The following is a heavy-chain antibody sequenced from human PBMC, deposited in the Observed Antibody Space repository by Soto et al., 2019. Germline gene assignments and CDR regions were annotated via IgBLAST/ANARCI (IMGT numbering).Heavy chain of an antibody. J-gene: IGHJ5*02. Sequence: PSETLSLTCTVSGGSISSGGYSWSWIRQPPGKGLEWIGYIYYSGSTNYNPSLKSRVTISVDTSKNQFSLKLSSVTAADTAVYYCASTAAAGTHNWFDPWGQGTLVTVSS. V-gene: IGHV4-61*08. CDR1: GGSISSGGYS. CDR2: IYYSGST. D-gene: IGHD6-13*01. CDR3: ASTAAAGTHNWFDP.